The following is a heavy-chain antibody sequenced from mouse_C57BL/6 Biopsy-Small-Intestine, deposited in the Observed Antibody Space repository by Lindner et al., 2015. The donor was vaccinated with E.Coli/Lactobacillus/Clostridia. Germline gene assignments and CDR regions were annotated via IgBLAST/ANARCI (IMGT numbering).Heavy chain of an antibody. CDR3: AAEGHYDVSTGFSKADY. J-gene: IGHJ4*01. Sequence: SVKVSCKASGISFSDSAVQWVRQTRGLRLEWMGWLRVVNGNTAYAQKFRGRLPITRDMSTGTTYMDLMNLTSEDTAVYYCAAEGHYDVSTGFSKADYWGQGTLVTVSS. CDR2: LRVVNGNT. D-gene: IGHD2-4*01. V-gene: IGHV1S46*01. CDR1: GISFSDSA.